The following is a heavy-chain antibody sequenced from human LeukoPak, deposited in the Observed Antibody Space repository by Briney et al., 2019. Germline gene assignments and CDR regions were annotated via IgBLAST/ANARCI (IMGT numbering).Heavy chain of an antibody. V-gene: IGHV5-51*01. Sequence: HGESLNISCKGSGYTFATYWIGWVRQMPGKGLEWMGIMYPGDSDTRYSPSFQGQVTISADKSISTAYLQWRSLKASDTAMYYCASRVAGDDAFDIWGQGTMVTVSS. CDR1: GYTFATYW. CDR2: MYPGDSDT. J-gene: IGHJ3*02. CDR3: ASRVAGDDAFDI. D-gene: IGHD6-19*01.